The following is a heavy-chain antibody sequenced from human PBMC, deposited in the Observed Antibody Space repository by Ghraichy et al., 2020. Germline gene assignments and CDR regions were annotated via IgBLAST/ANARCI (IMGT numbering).Heavy chain of an antibody. V-gene: IGHV1-69*13. CDR3: AGVTVRMAGSTGRYLDS. CDR1: GGSFRSHV. Sequence: SVKVSCKASGGSFRSHVFTWVRQAPGQGLEWMGMIIPVFGTANYAQQFQGRVSISADESTSTVYMELSALRSEDTAVYFCAGVTVRMAGSTGRYLDSWAQGRLVTVAS. CDR2: IIPVFGTA. J-gene: IGHJ4*02. D-gene: IGHD6-19*01.